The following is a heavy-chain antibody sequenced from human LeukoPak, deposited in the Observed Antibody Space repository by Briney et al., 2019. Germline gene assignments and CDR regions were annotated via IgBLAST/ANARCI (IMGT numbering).Heavy chain of an antibody. Sequence: GGSLRLSCAASGFTFSSYEMNWVRQAPGKGLEWVSYISSSGSTIYYADSVKGRFTISRDNAKNSLYLQMNSLRAEDTAVYYCARAPGYGAAYYFDYWGQGTLVTVSS. CDR3: ARAPGYGAAYYFDY. D-gene: IGHD1-1*01. V-gene: IGHV3-48*03. CDR1: GFTFSSYE. CDR2: ISSSGSTI. J-gene: IGHJ4*02.